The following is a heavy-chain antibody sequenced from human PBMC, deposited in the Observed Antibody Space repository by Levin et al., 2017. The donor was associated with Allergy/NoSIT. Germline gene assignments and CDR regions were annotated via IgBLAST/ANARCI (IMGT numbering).Heavy chain of an antibody. D-gene: IGHD6-25*01. CDR2: ISYDGSTK. J-gene: IGHJ6*02. Sequence: GGSLRLSCAASGFTYSTYGMHWVRQAPGKGLEWVAVISYDGSTKYYAASVRGRLTISRDNSKTTLSLQMNSLRAEATSVYDCAKDQQRGQRLAYYDGLDVWGQGTTVTVSS. CDR3: AKDQQRGQRLAYYDGLDV. V-gene: IGHV3-30*18. CDR1: GFTYSTYG.